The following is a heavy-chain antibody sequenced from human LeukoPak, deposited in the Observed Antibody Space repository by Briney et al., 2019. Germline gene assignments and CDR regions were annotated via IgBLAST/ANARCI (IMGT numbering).Heavy chain of an antibody. CDR1: GGTFSSYA. Sequence: SVKVSCKASGGTFSSYAISWVRQAPGRGLEWMGRIIPILGIANYAQKFQGRVTITADKSTSTAYMELSSLRSEDTAVYYCARDIEDIVVVPAAINWFDPWGQGTLVTVSS. CDR3: ARDIEDIVVVPAAINWFDP. V-gene: IGHV1-69*04. J-gene: IGHJ5*02. D-gene: IGHD2-2*02. CDR2: IIPILGIA.